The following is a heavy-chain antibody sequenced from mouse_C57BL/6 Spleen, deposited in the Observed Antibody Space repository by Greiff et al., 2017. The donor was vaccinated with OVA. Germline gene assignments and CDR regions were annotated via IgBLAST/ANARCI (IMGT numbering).Heavy chain of an antibody. V-gene: IGHV1-26*01. J-gene: IGHJ3*01. CDR1: GYTFTDYY. D-gene: IGHD1-1*02. Sequence: VQLQQSGPELVKPGASVKISCKASGYTFTDYYMNWVKQSHGKSLEWIGDINPNNGGTSYNQKFKGKATLTVDKSSSTAYMELRSLTSEDSAVYYCARGGSRPWFAYWGQGTLVTVSA. CDR2: INPNNGGT. CDR3: ARGGSRPWFAY.